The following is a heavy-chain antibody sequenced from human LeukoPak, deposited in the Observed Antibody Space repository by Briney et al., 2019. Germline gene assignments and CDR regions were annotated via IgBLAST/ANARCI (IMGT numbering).Heavy chain of an antibody. CDR3: ANFDYGGNADLQH. J-gene: IGHJ1*01. CDR2: ISYDGSNK. Sequence: GGSLRLSCAASGFTFSSYGMHWVRQAPGKGLEWVAVISYDGSNKYYADSVKGRFTISRDNSKNTLYLQMNSLRAEDTAVYYCANFDYGGNADLQHWGQGTLVTVSS. CDR1: GFTFSSYG. V-gene: IGHV3-30*18. D-gene: IGHD4-23*01.